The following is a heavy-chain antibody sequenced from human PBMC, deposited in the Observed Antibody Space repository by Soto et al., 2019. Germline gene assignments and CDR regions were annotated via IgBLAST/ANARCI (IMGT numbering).Heavy chain of an antibody. V-gene: IGHV4-59*01. CDR1: GGSISSYY. D-gene: IGHD3-10*01. CDR2: IYYSGST. CDR3: ARESYYGSGATVVAY. Sequence: SETLSLTCTVSGGSISSYYWSWIRQPPGKGLEWIGYIYYSGSTNYNPSLKSRVTISVDTSKNQFSLKLNSVTAADTAVYYCARESYYGSGATVVAYWGQGTLVTVSS. J-gene: IGHJ4*02.